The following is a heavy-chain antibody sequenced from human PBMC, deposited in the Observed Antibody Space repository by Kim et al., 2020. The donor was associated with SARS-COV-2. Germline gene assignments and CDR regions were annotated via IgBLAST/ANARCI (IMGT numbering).Heavy chain of an antibody. CDR1: GYTFTSYF. J-gene: IGHJ4*02. Sequence: ASVKVSCKASGYTFTSYFMHWVRQAPGQGLAWMGMVNPSDGTTDYAQEFQGRVTMTRDTSTSTVYMELSSLTSEDTAVYYCARDDAGGYWGQGTLVTVS. CDR2: VNPSDGTT. CDR3: ARDDAGGY. V-gene: IGHV1-46*01.